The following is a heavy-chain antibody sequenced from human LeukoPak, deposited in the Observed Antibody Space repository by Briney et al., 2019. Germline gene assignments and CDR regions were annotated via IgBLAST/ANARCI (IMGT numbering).Heavy chain of an antibody. J-gene: IGHJ3*02. CDR2: IEYSGGSA. CDR3: AKGRPGDI. Sequence: GGSLRLSCIVSGFTLSSYEMSWIRQAPGKGLEWVASIEYSGGSAYYADSVKGRFTISRDISENTLCLQMNSLRPEDTAVYYCAKGRPGDIWGQGTMVTVSS. V-gene: IGHV3-23*01. CDR1: GFTLSSYE.